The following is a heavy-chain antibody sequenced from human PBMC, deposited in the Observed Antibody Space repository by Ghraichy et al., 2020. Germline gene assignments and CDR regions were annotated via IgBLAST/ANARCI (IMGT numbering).Heavy chain of an antibody. CDR1: GFTFSSYG. Sequence: GGSLRLSCAASGFTFSSYGMHWVRQAPGKGLEWVAVISYDGSNKYYADSVKGRFTISRDNSKNTLYLQMNSLRAEDTAVYYCAKDLLYYDFWSGYWYYYGMDVWGQGTTVTVSS. CDR3: AKDLLYYDFWSGYWYYYGMDV. J-gene: IGHJ6*02. V-gene: IGHV3-30*18. D-gene: IGHD3-3*01. CDR2: ISYDGSNK.